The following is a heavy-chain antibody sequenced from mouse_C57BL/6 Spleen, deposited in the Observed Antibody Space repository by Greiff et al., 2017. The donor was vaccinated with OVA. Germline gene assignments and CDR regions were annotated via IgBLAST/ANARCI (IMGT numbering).Heavy chain of an antibody. D-gene: IGHD2-4*01. CDR2: IYPGDGDT. J-gene: IGHJ4*01. Sequence: VKLVESGPELVKPGASVKISCKASGYAFSSSWMNWVKQRPGKGLEWIGRIYPGDGDTNYNGKFKGKATLTADKSSSTAYMQLSSLTSEDSAVYFCARSAGGYYDYDEAMDYWGQGTSVTVSS. CDR1: GYAFSSSW. V-gene: IGHV1-82*01. CDR3: ARSAGGYYDYDEAMDY.